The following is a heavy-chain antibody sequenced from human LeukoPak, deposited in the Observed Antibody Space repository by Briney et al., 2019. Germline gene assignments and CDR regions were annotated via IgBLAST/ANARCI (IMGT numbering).Heavy chain of an antibody. CDR1: GGSISSYY. V-gene: IGHV4-59*01. J-gene: IGHJ4*02. D-gene: IGHD5-24*01. Sequence: SETLSLSCTVSGGSISSYYWSWIRQPPGKGLEWVGYIYYSGSTNYNPSLKSRVTISVDTSKNQFSLKLSSVTAADTAVYYCATEDGDGYNSFFDYWGQGTLVTVSS. CDR2: IYYSGST. CDR3: ATEDGDGYNSFFDY.